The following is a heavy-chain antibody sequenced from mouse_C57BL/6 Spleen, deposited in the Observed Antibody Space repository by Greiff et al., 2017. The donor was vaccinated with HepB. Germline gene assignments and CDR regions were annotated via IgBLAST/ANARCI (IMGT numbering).Heavy chain of an antibody. D-gene: IGHD2-2*01. CDR1: GYSITSGYY. V-gene: IGHV3-6*01. Sequence: EVKLEESGPGLVKPSQSLSLTCSVTGYSITSGYYWNWIRQFPGNKLEWMGYISYDGSNNYNPSLKNRISITRDTSKNQFFLKLNSVTTEDTATYYCAREYGYDPAWFAYWGQGTLVTVSA. J-gene: IGHJ3*01. CDR3: AREYGYDPAWFAY. CDR2: ISYDGSN.